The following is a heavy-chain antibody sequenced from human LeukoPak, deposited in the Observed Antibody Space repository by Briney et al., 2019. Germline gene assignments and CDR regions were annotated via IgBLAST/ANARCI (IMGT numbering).Heavy chain of an antibody. CDR3: AEDYGDYEGDAFDI. J-gene: IGHJ3*02. Sequence: SETLSLTCAVYGGSFSGYYWSWIRQPPGKGLEWIGEINHSGSTNYNPSLKSRVTISVDTSKNQFSLKLSSVTAADTAVYYCAEDYGDYEGDAFDIWGQGTMVTVSS. CDR2: INHSGST. V-gene: IGHV4-34*01. D-gene: IGHD4-17*01. CDR1: GGSFSGYY.